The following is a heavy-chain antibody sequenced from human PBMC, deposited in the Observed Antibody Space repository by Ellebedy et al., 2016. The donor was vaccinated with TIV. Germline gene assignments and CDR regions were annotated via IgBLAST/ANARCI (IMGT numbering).Heavy chain of an antibody. V-gene: IGHV3-11*01. D-gene: IGHD3-22*01. CDR1: GFTFSDYY. CDR3: ARDLGSGYYLGFDY. Sequence: GGSLRLSXAASGFTFSDYYMSWIRQAPGKGLEWLSYISSSGSTIYYADSVKGRFTISRDNAKNSLYLQMNSLRAEDTAVYYCARDLGSGYYLGFDYWGQGTLVTVSS. J-gene: IGHJ4*02. CDR2: ISSSGSTI.